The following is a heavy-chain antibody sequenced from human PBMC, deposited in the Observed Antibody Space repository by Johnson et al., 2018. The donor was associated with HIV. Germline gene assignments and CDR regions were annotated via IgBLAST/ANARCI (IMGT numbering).Heavy chain of an antibody. CDR3: ARGGKRVMAAFDI. Sequence: QVQLVESGGGVVRPGRSLRLSCVASGFIFSNFAMHWVRQAPGKGLEWMAIISYDGSKKYYADSVKGRFTISRDNSKNTLYLQMNSLRAEDTAVYYCARGGKRVMAAFDIWGQGTMVTVSS. CDR2: ISYDGSKK. V-gene: IGHV3-30-3*01. J-gene: IGHJ3*02. CDR1: GFIFSNFA. D-gene: IGHD3-16*01.